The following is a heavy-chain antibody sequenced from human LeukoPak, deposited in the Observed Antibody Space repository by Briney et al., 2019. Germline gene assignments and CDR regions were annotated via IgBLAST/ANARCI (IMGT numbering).Heavy chain of an antibody. CDR2: ISSSGNII. CDR1: GFTFSDYY. D-gene: IGHD5-18*01. Sequence: GGSLRLSCAASGFTFSDYYMSWIRQAPGKGLEWVSYISSSGNIIYSADSVKGRFTISRDNAKNSLYLQINSLGAEDTAVYYCARATAADTAMIYFDYWGQGTLVTVSS. CDR3: ARATAADTAMIYFDY. V-gene: IGHV3-11*01. J-gene: IGHJ4*02.